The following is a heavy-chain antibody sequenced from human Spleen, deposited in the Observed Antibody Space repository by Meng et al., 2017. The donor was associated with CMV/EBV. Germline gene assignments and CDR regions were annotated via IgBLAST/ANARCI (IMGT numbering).Heavy chain of an antibody. D-gene: IGHD2-2*01. CDR2: ISSSGSTI. V-gene: IGHV3-11*04. CDR3: ASGSMIVVVPAASAFDI. CDR1: GFPFSDYY. J-gene: IGHJ3*02. Sequence: GESLKISCAASGFPFSDYYMSWIRQAPGKGLEWVSYISSSGSTIYYADSVKGRFTISRDNAKNSLYLQMNSLRAEDTAVYYCASGSMIVVVPAASAFDIWGQGTMVTVSS.